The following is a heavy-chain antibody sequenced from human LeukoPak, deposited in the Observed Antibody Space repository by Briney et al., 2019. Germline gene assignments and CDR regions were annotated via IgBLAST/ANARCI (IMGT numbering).Heavy chain of an antibody. CDR3: ASTEGRDGYNYLDY. J-gene: IGHJ4*02. D-gene: IGHD5-24*01. CDR1: GGSISSYY. Sequence: SETLSLTCTVSGGSISSYYWSWIRQPPGKGPEWIGYIYYSGSTNYNPSLKSRVTISVDTSKNQFSLKLSSVTAADTAVYYCASTEGRDGYNYLDYWGQGTLVTVSS. CDR2: IYYSGST. V-gene: IGHV4-59*01.